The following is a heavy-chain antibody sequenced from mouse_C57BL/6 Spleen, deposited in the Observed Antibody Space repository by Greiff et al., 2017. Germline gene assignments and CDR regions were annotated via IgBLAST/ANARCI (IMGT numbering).Heavy chain of an antibody. Sequence: QVQLKQPGAELVMPGASVKLSCKASGYTFTSYWMHWVKQRPGQGLEWIGEIDPSDSYTNYNQKFKGKSTLTVDKSSSTAYMQLSSLTSEDSAVYYCARFQKLSLFDYWGQGTTLTVSS. CDR1: GYTFTSYW. J-gene: IGHJ2*01. V-gene: IGHV1-69*01. CDR3: ARFQKLSLFDY. CDR2: IDPSDSYT. D-gene: IGHD3-2*02.